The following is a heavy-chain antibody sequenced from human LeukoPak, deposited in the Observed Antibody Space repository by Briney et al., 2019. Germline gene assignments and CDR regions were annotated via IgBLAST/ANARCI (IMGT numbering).Heavy chain of an antibody. CDR1: GGSFSGYY. J-gene: IGHJ4*02. D-gene: IGHD4-17*01. CDR2: INHSGST. CDR3: ASQDVATVTTGYYFDY. V-gene: IGHV4-34*01. Sequence: PSETLSLTCAVYGGSFSGYYWSWIRQPPGKGLEWIGEINHSGSTNYNPSLKSRVTISVDTSKNQFSLKLSSVTAADTAVYYCASQDVATVTTGYYFDYWGQGTLVTVSS.